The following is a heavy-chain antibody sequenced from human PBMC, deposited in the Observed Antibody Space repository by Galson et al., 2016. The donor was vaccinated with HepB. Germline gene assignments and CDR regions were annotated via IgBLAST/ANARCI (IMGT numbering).Heavy chain of an antibody. V-gene: IGHV4-34*01. CDR2: IHHSGSP. J-gene: IGHJ4*02. D-gene: IGHD3-10*01. CDR3: ARHSGAGSYLLDY. CDR1: GGSLSGYY. Sequence: SETLSLTCGVYGGSLSGYYWSWVRQSPGQGLEWIGEIHHSGSPNYNPSFKSRVTMSGDTSKNQFSLKLSSVTAADTGVYYCARHSGAGSYLLDYWGLGNLVTVSS.